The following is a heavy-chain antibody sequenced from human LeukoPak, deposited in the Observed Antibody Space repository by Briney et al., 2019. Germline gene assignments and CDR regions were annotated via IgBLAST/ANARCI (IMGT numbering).Heavy chain of an antibody. V-gene: IGHV1-69*04. CDR1: GGTFSSYA. D-gene: IGHD3-10*01. CDR2: IIPILGIA. CDR3: AGGLSSASGSYYIPNYYYYGMDV. J-gene: IGHJ6*02. Sequence: GASVKVSCKASGGTFSSYAISWVRQAPGQGLEWMGRIIPILGIANYAQKFQGRVTITADKSTSTAYMELSSLRSEDTAVYYCAGGLSSASGSYYIPNYYYYGMDVWGQGTTVTVSS.